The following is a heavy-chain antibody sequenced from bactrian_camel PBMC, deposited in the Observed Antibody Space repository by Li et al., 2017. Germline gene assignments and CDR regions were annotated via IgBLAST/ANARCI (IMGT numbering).Heavy chain of an antibody. V-gene: IGHV3S40*01. D-gene: IGHD1*01. CDR1: GFIFSSSD. J-gene: IGHJ4*01. CDR2: ISRNGATT. Sequence: VQLVESGGGVVQPGGSLRLSCAASGFIFSSSDMNWVRQAPGKGLERVASISRNGATTYYAQSVKGRFTISRDNAKNTLYLQMNSLKSGDTAVYYCALGWRGIDTGDGQGTQVTVS.